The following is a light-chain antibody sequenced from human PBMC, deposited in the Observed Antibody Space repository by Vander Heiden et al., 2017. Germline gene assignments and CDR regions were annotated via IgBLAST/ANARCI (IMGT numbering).Light chain of an antibody. CDR2: LGS. Sequence: DIVMTQSPLSLPVTSGEQASISCRSSQSLLDSNGNNYLDWYLQKPGQSPQLLIYLGSNRASGVPDRFSGSGSGTDFTLKISRVEAEDVGVYYCRQALQTPSTFGQGTQLEIK. J-gene: IGKJ5*01. V-gene: IGKV2-28*01. CDR3: RQALQTPST. CDR1: QSLLDSNGNNY.